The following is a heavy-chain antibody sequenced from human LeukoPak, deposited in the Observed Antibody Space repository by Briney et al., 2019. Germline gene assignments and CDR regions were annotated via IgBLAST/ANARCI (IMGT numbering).Heavy chain of an antibody. Sequence: ASVKVSCKASGYTFTGYYMHWVRQAPGQGLEWMGWINPNSGGTNYAQKFQGRVTMTRDTSISTAYMELSRLRSDDTAVYYCARDRGIAAAGPFDYWGQGTLVTVSS. CDR1: GYTFTGYY. CDR3: ARDRGIAAAGPFDY. J-gene: IGHJ4*02. V-gene: IGHV1-2*02. D-gene: IGHD6-13*01. CDR2: INPNSGGT.